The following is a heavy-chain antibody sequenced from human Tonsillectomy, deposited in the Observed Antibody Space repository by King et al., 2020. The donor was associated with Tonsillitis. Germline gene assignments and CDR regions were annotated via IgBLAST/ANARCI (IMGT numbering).Heavy chain of an antibody. Sequence: EVQLVESGGGLVKPGWSLRLSCAASGFTFSDYTINWVRQAPGKGLEWVSSISSRGRYIYYADSVKGRFTISRDNAKNSLFLQMNSLTAEDTAVDYCARDRLSGDHWGQGILVTVSS. J-gene: IGHJ4*02. D-gene: IGHD2-21*02. CDR1: GFTFSDYT. CDR2: ISSRGRYI. CDR3: ARDRLSGDH. V-gene: IGHV3-21*01.